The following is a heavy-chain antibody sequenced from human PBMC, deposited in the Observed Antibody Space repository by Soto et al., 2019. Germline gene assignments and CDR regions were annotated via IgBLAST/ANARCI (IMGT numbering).Heavy chain of an antibody. CDR3: AIEYSSSPPYYPIGY. Sequence: QVQLVQSGAEVKKPGSSVKVSCKASGGTFSSYSISWVRQAPGQGLEWMGGIIPIFGTANYAQKFQCRVTITADESTNTAYMERSSLRAEDTAVYYCAIEYSSSPPYYPIGYWGQGTLVTVSS. D-gene: IGHD6-6*01. CDR2: IIPIFGTA. J-gene: IGHJ4*02. V-gene: IGHV1-69*01. CDR1: GGTFSSYS.